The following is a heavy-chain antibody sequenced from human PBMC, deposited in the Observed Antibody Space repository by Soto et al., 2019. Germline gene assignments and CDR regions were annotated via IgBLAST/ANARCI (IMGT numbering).Heavy chain of an antibody. V-gene: IGHV4-59*01. CDR3: ARALPPLAAAGHFEY. Sequence: SETLSLTCTVSGGSISSYYWSCIRLPPGKGLEWIGYIYYSGSTNYNPFLKSRVTMSVDMSKNQFSLTLSSVTAADTAVYYCARALPPLAAAGHFEYRGQGTLVTVS. CDR2: IYYSGST. J-gene: IGHJ4*02. CDR1: GGSISSYY. D-gene: IGHD6-13*01.